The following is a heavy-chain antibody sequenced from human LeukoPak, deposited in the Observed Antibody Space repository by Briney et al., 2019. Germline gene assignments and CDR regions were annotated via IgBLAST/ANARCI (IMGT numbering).Heavy chain of an antibody. Sequence: GASVKVSCKASGGTFSSYAISWVRQAPGQGLEWMGGIIPIFGTANYAQKFQGRVTITADESTSTAYMELSSLRSDDTAVYYCARVFRYGVYPRRDAFDIWGQGTMVTVSS. V-gene: IGHV1-69*13. D-gene: IGHD4-17*01. CDR1: GGTFSSYA. CDR3: ARVFRYGVYPRRDAFDI. J-gene: IGHJ3*02. CDR2: IIPIFGTA.